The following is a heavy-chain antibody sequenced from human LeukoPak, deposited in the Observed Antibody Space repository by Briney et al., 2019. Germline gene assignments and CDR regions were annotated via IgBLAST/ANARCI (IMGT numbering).Heavy chain of an antibody. D-gene: IGHD1-20*01. V-gene: IGHV1-69*13. CDR2: IIPIFGTA. CDR3: ARDSGRYNWNEGVY. Sequence: SVKVSCKASGGTFSGYAISWVRQAPGQGLEWMGGIIPIFGTANYAQKFQGRVTITANESTSTAYMELSSLRSEDTAVYYCARDSGRYNWNEGVYWGQGTLVNVSS. J-gene: IGHJ4*02. CDR1: GGTFSGYA.